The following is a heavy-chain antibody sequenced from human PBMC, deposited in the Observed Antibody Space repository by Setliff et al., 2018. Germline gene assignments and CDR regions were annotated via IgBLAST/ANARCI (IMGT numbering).Heavy chain of an antibody. J-gene: IGHJ2*01. V-gene: IGHV4-59*01. CDR2: KSNRGDT. Sequence: SETLSLTCTVSGGSIGSSFWNWIRQSPGKGPEWIGYKSNRGDTNSNPSLRSRLTMSVDTSKSQFSLNLTSVTAADTAVYFCARAVDSSGYFPYWYFDLWGRGALVTGSS. CDR1: GGSIGSSF. D-gene: IGHD3-22*01. CDR3: ARAVDSSGYFPYWYFDL.